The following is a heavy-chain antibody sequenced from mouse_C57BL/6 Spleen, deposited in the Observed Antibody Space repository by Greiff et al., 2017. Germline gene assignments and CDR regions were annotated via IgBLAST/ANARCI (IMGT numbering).Heavy chain of an antibody. D-gene: IGHD2-1*01. Sequence: QVELQQHGTEPVKPGASVKLSCKASGYTFTSYWMHWVKQRSGQGMEWIGNINPSNGGTNYNEKCKSKATLTVKKSSSTAYKQFSSVTSEASAVYCCANGYYDFDYWGQGTTLTVSS. J-gene: IGHJ2*01. CDR2: INPSNGGT. CDR3: ANGYYDFDY. CDR1: GYTFTSYW. V-gene: IGHV1-53*01.